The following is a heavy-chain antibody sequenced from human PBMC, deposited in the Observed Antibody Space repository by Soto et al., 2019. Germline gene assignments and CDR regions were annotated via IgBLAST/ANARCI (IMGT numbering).Heavy chain of an antibody. V-gene: IGHV1-2*02. J-gene: IGHJ5*02. Sequence: ASVKVSCKASGYTFTGYYMHWVRQAPGQGLEWMGWINPNSGGTNYAQKFQGRVTMTRDTSISTAYMELSRLRSDDTAVYYCARIYYYGSGSYPPHLDPWGRGTLV. CDR2: INPNSGGT. CDR3: ARIYYYGSGSYPPHLDP. D-gene: IGHD3-10*01. CDR1: GYTFTGYY.